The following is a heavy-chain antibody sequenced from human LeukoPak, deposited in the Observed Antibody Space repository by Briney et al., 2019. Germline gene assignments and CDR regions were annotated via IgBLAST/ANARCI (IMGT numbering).Heavy chain of an antibody. CDR2: IIPIFGTA. V-gene: IGHV1-69*06. Sequence: SVKVSCKASGGTFSSYAISWVRQAPGQGLEWMGGIIPIFGTANYAQKFQGGVTITADKSTSTAYMELSSLRSEDTAVYYCARAEQQLMLADYFDYWGQGTLVTVSS. D-gene: IGHD6-13*01. J-gene: IGHJ4*02. CDR3: ARAEQQLMLADYFDY. CDR1: GGTFSSYA.